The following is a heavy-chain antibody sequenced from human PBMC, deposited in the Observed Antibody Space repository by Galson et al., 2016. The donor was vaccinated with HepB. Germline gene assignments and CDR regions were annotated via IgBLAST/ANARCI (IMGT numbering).Heavy chain of an antibody. V-gene: IGHV3-74*01. J-gene: IGHJ4*02. CDR2: ISTDGSSA. D-gene: IGHD2-15*01. CDR1: GFPFSTYW. CDR3: TTHYCRGGHCYNEAFDD. Sequence: LRLSCAASGFPFSTYWMHWVRQAPGKGLVWVSRISTDGSSASYADSVKGRFTISRDNAKNTLYLQMNSLRVDDTAVYYCTTHYCRGGHCYNEAFDDWGQGILVTVSS.